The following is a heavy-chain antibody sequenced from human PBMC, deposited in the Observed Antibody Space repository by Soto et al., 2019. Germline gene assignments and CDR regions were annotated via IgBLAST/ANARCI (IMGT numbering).Heavy chain of an antibody. J-gene: IGHJ2*01. D-gene: IGHD6-13*01. CDR3: ATHLGIAAAGAYWYFDL. CDR1: GFTFSRYA. V-gene: IGHV3-23*01. CDR2: ISGSGGST. Sequence: GGSLRLSCAASGFTFSRYAMSWVRQAPGKGLEWVSAISGSGGSTYYADSVKGRFTISRDNSKNTLYLQMNSLRAEDTAVYYCATHLGIAAAGAYWYFDLWGRGTLVTVSS.